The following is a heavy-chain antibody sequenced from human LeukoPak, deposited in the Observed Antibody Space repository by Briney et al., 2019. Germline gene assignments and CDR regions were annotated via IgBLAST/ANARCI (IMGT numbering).Heavy chain of an antibody. CDR3: ARLGYSGSLYYFDY. J-gene: IGHJ4*02. V-gene: IGHV4-4*09. Sequence: SETLSLTCTVSGGSIGSYYWSWIRQPPGKGLEWIGYIYTSGSTNYNPSLKSRVTISVDTSKNQFSLKLSSVTAADTAVYYCARLGYSGSLYYFDYWGQGTLVTVSS. CDR2: IYTSGST. D-gene: IGHD1-26*01. CDR1: GGSIGSYY.